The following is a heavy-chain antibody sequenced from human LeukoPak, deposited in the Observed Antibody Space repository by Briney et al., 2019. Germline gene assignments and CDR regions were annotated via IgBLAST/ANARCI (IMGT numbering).Heavy chain of an antibody. Sequence: SETLSLTCAVYGGSFSGYYWSWIRQPPGKGLEWIGEINHSGSTNYNPSLKSRVTISVDASKNQFSLKLSSVTAADTAVYYCATRAYSSGWYKGSQTHGFRWGQGTLVTVSS. J-gene: IGHJ4*02. V-gene: IGHV4-34*01. CDR3: ATRAYSSGWYKGSQTHGFR. CDR2: INHSGST. CDR1: GGSFSGYY. D-gene: IGHD6-19*01.